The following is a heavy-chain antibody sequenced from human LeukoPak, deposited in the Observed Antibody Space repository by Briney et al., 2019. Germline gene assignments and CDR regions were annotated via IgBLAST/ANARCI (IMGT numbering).Heavy chain of an antibody. Sequence: GGSLRLSCAASGLTFSSSSMTWVRQAPGKWLEWVSSISSSSSYIYYADSVKGRFTISRDNSKNTLYLQMNSLRAKDTAVYYCATGGLGAHGYWGQGTLVTVSS. CDR2: ISSSSSYI. J-gene: IGHJ4*02. D-gene: IGHD3-16*01. CDR1: GLTFSSSS. V-gene: IGHV3-21*04. CDR3: ATGGLGAHGY.